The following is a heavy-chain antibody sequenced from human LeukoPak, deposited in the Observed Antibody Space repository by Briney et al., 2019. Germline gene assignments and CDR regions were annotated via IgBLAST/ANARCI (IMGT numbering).Heavy chain of an antibody. CDR1: GGSFSGYY. Sequence: SETLSLTCAVYGGSFSGYYWSWIRQPPGKGLEWIGEINHSGSTNYNPSLKSRVTISVDTSKNQFSLKLSSVTAADTAVYYCARVSDYYYGMDVWGQGTTVTVSS. J-gene: IGHJ6*02. V-gene: IGHV4-34*01. CDR3: ARVSDYYYGMDV. CDR2: INHSGST.